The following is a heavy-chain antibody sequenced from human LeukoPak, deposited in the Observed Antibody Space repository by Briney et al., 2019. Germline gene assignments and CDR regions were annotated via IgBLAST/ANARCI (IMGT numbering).Heavy chain of an antibody. CDR3: AAGYTTGWYVRYFDP. CDR1: GLTLSNYA. Sequence: GASLRLSCVASGLTLSNYAMSWVRQAPGKGLEWVSSISGSGGSTYQAENVKGRFTISRDNSKNTLYLQMNSLRDEDTAIYYCAAGYTTGWYVRYFDPWGQGTLVTVSS. D-gene: IGHD6-19*01. J-gene: IGHJ5*02. CDR2: ISGSGGST. V-gene: IGHV3-23*01.